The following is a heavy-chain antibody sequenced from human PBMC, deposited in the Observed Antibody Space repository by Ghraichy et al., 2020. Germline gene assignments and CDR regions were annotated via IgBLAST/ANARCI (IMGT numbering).Heavy chain of an antibody. D-gene: IGHD4-17*01. Sequence: GESLNISCAASGFTFSSFAMHWVRQAPGKGLEWVAGISYDGSDEFYADSVKGRFTISRDNSKNMMYLQVNSLRAEDTAMYYCARGTTVTRVGDFWGQGTLVTVSS. CDR1: GFTFSSFA. CDR2: ISYDGSDE. V-gene: IGHV3-33*05. CDR3: ARGTTVTRVGDF. J-gene: IGHJ4*02.